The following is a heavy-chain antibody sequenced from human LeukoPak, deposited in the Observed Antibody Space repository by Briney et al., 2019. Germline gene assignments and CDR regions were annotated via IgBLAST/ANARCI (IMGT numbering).Heavy chain of an antibody. V-gene: IGHV3-48*01. CDR3: AKGSRVRPYYYYGLDV. J-gene: IGHJ6*02. Sequence: GGSLRLSCAASGFTFSSYSMNWVRQAPGKGLEWVSYISSSSSTIYYADSVKGRFTISRDNAKNSLYLQMNSLRAEDTAVYYCAKGSRVRPYYYYGLDVWGQGTTVTVSS. CDR2: ISSSSSTI. CDR1: GFTFSSYS.